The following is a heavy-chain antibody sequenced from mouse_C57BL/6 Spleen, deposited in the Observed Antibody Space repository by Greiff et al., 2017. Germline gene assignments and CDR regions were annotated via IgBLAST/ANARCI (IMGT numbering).Heavy chain of an antibody. Sequence: VQLKESGGGLVKPGGSLKLSCAASGFTFSSYAMSWVRQTPEKRLEWVATISDGGSYTYYPDNVKGRFTIYRDNAKNHQYLQMSHLKSEDTAMYYCARDRSHYFGYWGQGTTLTVSS. CDR3: ARDRSHYFGY. V-gene: IGHV5-4*01. CDR2: ISDGGSYT. J-gene: IGHJ2*01. CDR1: GFTFSSYA.